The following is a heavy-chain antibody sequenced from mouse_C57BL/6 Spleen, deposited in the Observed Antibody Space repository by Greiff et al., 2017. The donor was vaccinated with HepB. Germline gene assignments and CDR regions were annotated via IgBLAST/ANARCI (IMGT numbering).Heavy chain of an antibody. J-gene: IGHJ2*01. V-gene: IGHV5-17*01. CDR1: GFTFSDYG. CDR2: ISSGSSTI. CDR3: ARAVYYDPYYFDY. D-gene: IGHD2-4*01. Sequence: EVKLMESGGGLVKPGGSLKLSCAASGFTFSDYGMHWVRQAPEKGLEWVAYISSGSSTIYYADTVKGRFTISRDNAKNTLFLQMTSLRSEDTAMYYCARAVYYDPYYFDYWGQGTTLTVSS.